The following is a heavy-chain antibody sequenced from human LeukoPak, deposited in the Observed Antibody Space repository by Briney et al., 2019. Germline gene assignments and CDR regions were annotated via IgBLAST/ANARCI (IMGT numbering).Heavy chain of an antibody. V-gene: IGHV3-48*03. D-gene: IGHD2-2*02. J-gene: IGHJ2*01. CDR3: ARAPPDWECSNSICYTWYFDL. CDR2: ISSSGSTI. CDR1: GFTFSSYE. Sequence: GGSLRLSCVASGFTFSSYEMNWVRQAPGKGLEWVSYISSSGSTIYYADSVKGRFTISRDNAKNSLYLQMNSLRAEDTAVYYCARAPPDWECSNSICYTWYFDLWGRGTLVTVSS.